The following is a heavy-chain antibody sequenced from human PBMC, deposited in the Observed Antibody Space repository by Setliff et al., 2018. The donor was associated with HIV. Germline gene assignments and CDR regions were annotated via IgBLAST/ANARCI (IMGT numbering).Heavy chain of an antibody. J-gene: IGHJ5*02. CDR2: ISSRGTTK. CDR1: GFTFSDYY. CDR3: ARGSEDNVWFDP. Sequence: GGSLRLSCVASGFTFSDYYITWIRHTPEKGLEWLSYISSRGTTKHYTDSLKGRFIVSRDNAMNSSYLHLRSLRSDDTAIYYCARGSEDNVWFDPWGQGTLVTVSS. D-gene: IGHD3-10*01. V-gene: IGHV3-11*01.